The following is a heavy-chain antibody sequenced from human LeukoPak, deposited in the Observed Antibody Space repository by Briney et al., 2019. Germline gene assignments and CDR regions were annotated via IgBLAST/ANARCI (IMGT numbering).Heavy chain of an antibody. CDR3: ARPRWGYDLSYYFGY. CDR2: ISYDGSNK. Sequence: GSLRLSCAASGFTFSSYAMHWVRQAPGKGLEWVAVISYDGSNKYYADSVKGRFTISRDNSKNTLYLQMNSLRAEDTAVYYCARPRWGYDLSYYFGYWGQGTLVTVSS. D-gene: IGHD3-3*01. CDR1: GFTFSSYA. V-gene: IGHV3-30*04. J-gene: IGHJ4*02.